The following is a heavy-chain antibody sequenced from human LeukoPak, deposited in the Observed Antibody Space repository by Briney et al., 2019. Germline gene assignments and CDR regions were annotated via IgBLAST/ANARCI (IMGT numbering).Heavy chain of an antibody. D-gene: IGHD3-22*01. CDR2: ISAYNGNT. CDR1: GYTFTSYG. CDR3: AREEYYDSLDAFDI. Sequence: ASVKVSCKASGYTFTSYGISWVRQAPGQGLEWMGWISAYNGNTNYAQKLQGRVTMTTDTSTSTAYMELSSLRSEDTAVYYCAREEYYDSLDAFDIWGQGTMVTVSS. V-gene: IGHV1-18*01. J-gene: IGHJ3*02.